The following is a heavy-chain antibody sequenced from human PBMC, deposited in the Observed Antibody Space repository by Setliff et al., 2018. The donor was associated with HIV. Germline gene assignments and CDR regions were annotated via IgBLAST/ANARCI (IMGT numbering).Heavy chain of an antibody. Sequence: PGGSLRLSCAASGFSFRNYAMTWVRQAPGKGLEWVSVIYSGGSSTFYADSVKGRFTISRDNSRDTLYLQMNSLRAEDTAVYYCAKNPSLSYTSGWYYFDYWGQGTLVTVSS. CDR1: GFSFRNYA. CDR2: IYSGGSST. V-gene: IGHV3-23*03. CDR3: AKNPSLSYTSGWYYFDY. J-gene: IGHJ4*02. D-gene: IGHD6-19*01.